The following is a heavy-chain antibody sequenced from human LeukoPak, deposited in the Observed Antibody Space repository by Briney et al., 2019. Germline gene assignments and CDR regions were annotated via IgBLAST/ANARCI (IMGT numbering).Heavy chain of an antibody. D-gene: IGHD5-18*01. CDR1: GYTFTSYY. CDR2: INPSGGST. CDR3: ARYSYDSGSGAHWFDP. Sequence: ASVKVSCKASGYTFTSYYMHWVRQAPGQGLEWMGIINPSGGSTSYAQKFQGRVTMTRDTSTSTVYMELSSLRSEDTALYYCARYSYDSGSGAHWFDPWGQGTLVTVSS. V-gene: IGHV1-46*01. J-gene: IGHJ5*02.